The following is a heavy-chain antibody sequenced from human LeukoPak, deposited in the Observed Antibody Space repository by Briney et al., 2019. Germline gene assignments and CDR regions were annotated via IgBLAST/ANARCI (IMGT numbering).Heavy chain of an antibody. CDR1: GYTFTSYD. Sequence: GASVKVSCKASGYTFTSYDINWVRQAAGQGLEWMGWMNPNSGNTGYAQKFQGRVTMTRDTSTSTAYLELTTLRPDDTAVYYCARGPPPYCSDDSCYSFLYFHHWGQGTLVTVSS. V-gene: IGHV1-8*01. J-gene: IGHJ1*01. D-gene: IGHD2-15*01. CDR3: ARGPPPYCSDDSCYSFLYFHH. CDR2: MNPNSGNT.